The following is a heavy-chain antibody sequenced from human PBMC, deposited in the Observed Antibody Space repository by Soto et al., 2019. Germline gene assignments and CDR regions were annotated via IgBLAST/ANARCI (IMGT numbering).Heavy chain of an antibody. Sequence: QVQLVESGGGVVQPGRSLRLSCAASGFTFSSYGMHWVRQAPGKGLEWVAVISYDGSNKYYADSVKGRFTISRDNSKNTLYLQMDSLSAEDTAVYYCAKDTRYWAWFGELGDREYYYYGMDVWGQGTTVTVSS. CDR3: AKDTRYWAWFGELGDREYYYYGMDV. CDR1: GFTFSSYG. J-gene: IGHJ6*02. D-gene: IGHD3-10*01. CDR2: ISYDGSNK. V-gene: IGHV3-30*18.